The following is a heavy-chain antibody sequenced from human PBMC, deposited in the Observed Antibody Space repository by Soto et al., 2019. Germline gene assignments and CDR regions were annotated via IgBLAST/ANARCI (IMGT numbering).Heavy chain of an antibody. J-gene: IGHJ4*02. V-gene: IGHV1-18*04. Sequence: GESLKISCKGSGYSFTSYWISWGRQAPGQGLEWMGWISAYNGNTNYAQKLQGRVTMTTDTSTSTAYMELRSLRSDDTAVYYCARVHLPYYDFWSGYYSGDYWGQGTLVPVSS. CDR2: ISAYNGNT. CDR1: GYSFTSYW. CDR3: ARVHLPYYDFWSGYYSGDY. D-gene: IGHD3-3*01.